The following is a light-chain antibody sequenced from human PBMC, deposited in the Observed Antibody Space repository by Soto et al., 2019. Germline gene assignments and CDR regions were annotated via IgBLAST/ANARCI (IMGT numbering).Light chain of an antibody. Sequence: QSALTQPASVSGSLGQSITISCTGTSSDVGGYHYVSWYQQHPGKAPKLMIFEVSNRPSGVSNRFSGSKSGNTAFLTISGLQAEDEADYYCSSYASGGTFPYVFGTGTKLTVL. V-gene: IGLV2-14*01. CDR1: SSDVGGYHY. J-gene: IGLJ1*01. CDR3: SSYASGGTFPYV. CDR2: EVS.